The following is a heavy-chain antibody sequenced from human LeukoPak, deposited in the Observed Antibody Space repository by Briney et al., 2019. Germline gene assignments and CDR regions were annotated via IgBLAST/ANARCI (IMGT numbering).Heavy chain of an antibody. V-gene: IGHV4-4*07. D-gene: IGHD7-27*01. Sequence: SETLSLTCTVSGGSISSYYWTWIRQLAGKGLEYIGRIYSSGSTNYHPSLKSRVTMSVDTSKNQFSLKLNSVTAADTAVYYCARETGGLYYFDYWGQGALVTVSS. J-gene: IGHJ4*02. CDR3: ARETGGLYYFDY. CDR2: IYSSGST. CDR1: GGSISSYY.